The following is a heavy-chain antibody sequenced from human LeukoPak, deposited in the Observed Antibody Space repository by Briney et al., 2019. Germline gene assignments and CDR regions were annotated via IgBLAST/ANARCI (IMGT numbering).Heavy chain of an antibody. Sequence: SETPSLTCAVYGGSFSGYYWSWIRQPPGKGLEWIGEINHSGSTNYNPSLKSRVTISVDTSKNQFSLKLSSVTAADTAVYYCARVGPPRDYWGQGTLVTVSS. J-gene: IGHJ4*02. CDR2: INHSGST. CDR3: ARVGPPRDY. CDR1: GGSFSGYY. V-gene: IGHV4-34*01.